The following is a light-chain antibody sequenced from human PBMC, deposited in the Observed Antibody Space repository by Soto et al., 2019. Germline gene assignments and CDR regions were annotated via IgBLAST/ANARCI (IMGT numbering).Light chain of an antibody. CDR3: QQYDSSPIT. CDR1: QSVSSTS. V-gene: IGKV3-20*01. J-gene: IGKJ5*01. CDR2: DTS. Sequence: EIVLTQSPGTLSLSPGERATLSCRASQSVSSTSLAWYQQKPGQAPRILIYDTSSRATGIPDRFSGSGSGTDFTLTISRLEPEDFAVYYCQQYDSSPITFGQGTRLEIK.